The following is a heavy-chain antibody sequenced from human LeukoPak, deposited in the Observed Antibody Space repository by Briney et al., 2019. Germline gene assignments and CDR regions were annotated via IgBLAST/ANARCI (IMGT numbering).Heavy chain of an antibody. V-gene: IGHV3-21*01. CDR1: GFTFSGYS. Sequence: GGSLRLPCTASGFTFSGYSMNWIRQAPGKGLEWVSSFGTRSTSVYHAGSVKGRFAISRDNAKNSLYLQMNSLRAEDTALYYCAREVSEGFDFWGQGTLVTVSS. J-gene: IGHJ4*02. CDR3: AREVSEGFDF. CDR2: FGTRSTSV. D-gene: IGHD3-22*01.